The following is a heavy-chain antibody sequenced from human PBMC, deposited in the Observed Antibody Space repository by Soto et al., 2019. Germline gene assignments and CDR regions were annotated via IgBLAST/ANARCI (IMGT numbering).Heavy chain of an antibody. CDR3: ARPKTIGAAAGKGWFDP. CDR1: GSIXSDYSC. CDR2: IFYTGST. Sequence: GSIXSDYSCWSWIRQPXGXGLEGIGSIFYTGSTYYSPSLKGRLTISVDPSKNQFSLKLTYVTAADTAMYYCARPKTIGAAAGKGWFDPWGQGTLVTVSS. V-gene: IGHV4-39*01. J-gene: IGHJ5*02. D-gene: IGHD6-13*01.